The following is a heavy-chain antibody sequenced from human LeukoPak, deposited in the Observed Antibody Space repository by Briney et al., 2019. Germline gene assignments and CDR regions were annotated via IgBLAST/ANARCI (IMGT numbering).Heavy chain of an antibody. CDR1: GFTFSSYW. J-gene: IGHJ4*02. D-gene: IGHD3-10*01. CDR3: ASASFKMVRGVTTTKRNYFDY. Sequence: GGSLRLSCAASGFTFSSYWMSWVRQAPGKGLEWVANIKQDGSEKYYVDSVKGRFTISRDNAKNSLYLQMNSLRAEDTAVYYCASASFKMVRGVTTTKRNYFDYWGQGTLVTVSS. V-gene: IGHV3-7*01. CDR2: IKQDGSEK.